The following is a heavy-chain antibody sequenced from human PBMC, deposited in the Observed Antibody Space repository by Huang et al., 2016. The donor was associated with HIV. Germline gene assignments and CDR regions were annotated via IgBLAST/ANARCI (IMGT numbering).Heavy chain of an antibody. J-gene: IGHJ3*02. CDR2: FDPEEGET. CDR1: GYTVSELS. V-gene: IGHV1-24*01. Sequence: QVQLVESGAELKKPGDSVRVSCKVSGYTVSELSLHWVRQAPEKGLEWMGCFDPEEGETNYAQGLQGRFTMTEDKSTDTAYMELSSLRPEDTAVYYCATSTPDVGAGVLRSAFDIWGQGTMVTVSS. D-gene: IGHD2-15*01. CDR3: ATSTPDVGAGVLRSAFDI.